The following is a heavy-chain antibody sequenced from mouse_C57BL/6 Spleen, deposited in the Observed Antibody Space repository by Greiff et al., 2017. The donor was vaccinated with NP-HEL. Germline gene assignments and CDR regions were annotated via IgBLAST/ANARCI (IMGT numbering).Heavy chain of an antibody. Sequence: QVQLKQPGAELVMPGASVKLSCKASGYTFTSYWMHWVKQRPGQGLEWIGEIDPSDSYTNYNQKFKGKSTLTVDKSSITAYMQLSSLTSEDSAVYYCARLWSYYFDYWGQGTTLTVSS. V-gene: IGHV1-69*01. CDR1: GYTFTSYW. CDR3: ARLWSYYFDY. CDR2: IDPSDSYT. J-gene: IGHJ2*01. D-gene: IGHD1-1*02.